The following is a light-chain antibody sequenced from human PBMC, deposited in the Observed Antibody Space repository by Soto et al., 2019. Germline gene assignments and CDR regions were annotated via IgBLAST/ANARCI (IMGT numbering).Light chain of an antibody. CDR1: QSVRSSF. Sequence: EIVLTQSPGTLSLSPGERATLSCRASQSVRSSFLAWYQQKPGQAPTLLIYGASRRATGIPDRFSGSGSGTDFTLTISRLEPEDFAVYYCQQYGSSPRTFGQGTKVGIK. V-gene: IGKV3-20*01. J-gene: IGKJ1*01. CDR2: GAS. CDR3: QQYGSSPRT.